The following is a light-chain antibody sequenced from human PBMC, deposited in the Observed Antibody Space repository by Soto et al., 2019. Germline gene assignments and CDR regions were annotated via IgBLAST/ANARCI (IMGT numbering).Light chain of an antibody. CDR3: HQRSNWPLT. CDR1: QTIRGL. J-gene: IGKJ4*01. Sequence: EIVLTQSPATLSLSPGERATLSCRTSQTIRGLLNWYQQRPGQAPRLLIYDVSKRATGIPARFSGSGSETDFTLTISSLEPGDFAVYYCHQRSNWPLTFGGGTKLEIK. CDR2: DVS. V-gene: IGKV3-11*01.